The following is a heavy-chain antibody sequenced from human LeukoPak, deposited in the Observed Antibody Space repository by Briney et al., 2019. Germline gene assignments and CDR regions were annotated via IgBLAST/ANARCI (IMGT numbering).Heavy chain of an antibody. CDR1: GGSISSYY. D-gene: IGHD2-2*01. CDR2: IYTSGST. CDR3: ARAGIVVSINWFDP. Sequence: SETLSLTCTVSGGSISSYYWSWIRQPAGKGLEWIGRIYTSGSTNYNPSLKSRVTMSVDTSKNQFSLKLSSVTAADTAVYYCARAGIVVSINWFDPWGQGALVTVSS. J-gene: IGHJ5*02. V-gene: IGHV4-4*07.